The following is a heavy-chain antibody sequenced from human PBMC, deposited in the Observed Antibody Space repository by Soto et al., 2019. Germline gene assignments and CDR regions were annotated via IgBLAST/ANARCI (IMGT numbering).Heavy chain of an antibody. CDR2: IYYSGST. V-gene: IGHV4-39*01. J-gene: IGHJ4*02. CDR1: GGSISSSSYY. D-gene: IGHD2-15*01. CDR3: ARCRVVVAATPTHFDY. Sequence: SETPLTCTVSGGSISSSSYYWGWIRQPPGKGLEWIGSIYYSGSTYYNPSLKSRVTISVDTSKNQFSLKLSSVTAADTAVYYCARCRVVVAATPTHFDYWGQGTLVTVSS.